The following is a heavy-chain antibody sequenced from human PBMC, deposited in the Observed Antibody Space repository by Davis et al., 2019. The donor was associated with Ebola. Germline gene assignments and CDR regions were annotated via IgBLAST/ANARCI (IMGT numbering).Heavy chain of an antibody. Sequence: GESLKISCAASGFTFSSYSMNWVRQAPGKGLEWVSYISSSSSTIYYADSVKGRFTISRDNAKNSLYLQMNSLRAEDTALYYCATLDYGDAPYWGQGTLVTVSS. CDR1: GFTFSSYS. CDR2: ISSSSSTI. J-gene: IGHJ4*02. D-gene: IGHD4-17*01. CDR3: ATLDYGDAPY. V-gene: IGHV3-48*04.